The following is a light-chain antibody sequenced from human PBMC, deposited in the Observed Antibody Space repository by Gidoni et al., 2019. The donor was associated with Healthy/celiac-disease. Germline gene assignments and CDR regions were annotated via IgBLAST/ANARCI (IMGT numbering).Light chain of an antibody. V-gene: IGKV2-28*01. J-gene: IGKJ1*01. CDR3: MQALQTPWT. CDR1: QSLLHSNGYNY. CDR2: LGS. Sequence: DIVMTQSPLSLLVTPGEPASISCRSSQSLLHSNGYNYLDWYLQKPGQSPQLLIYLGSNRASGVPDRFSGSGSGADFTLKISRVETEDVGVYCCMQALQTPWTFGQGTKVEIK.